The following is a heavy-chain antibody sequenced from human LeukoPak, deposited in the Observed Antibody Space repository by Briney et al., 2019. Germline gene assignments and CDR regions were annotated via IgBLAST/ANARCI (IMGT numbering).Heavy chain of an antibody. J-gene: IGHJ5*02. CDR3: ATYVLRKNWFDP. CDR1: GGTFSSYA. D-gene: IGHD3-3*01. CDR2: IIPIFGTA. Sequence: SVKVSCKASGGTFSSYAISWVRQAPGQGLEWMGGIIPIFGTANYAQKFQGRVTITTDESTSTAYMELSSLRSEDTAVYYCATYVLRKNWFDPWGQGTLVTVSS. V-gene: IGHV1-69*05.